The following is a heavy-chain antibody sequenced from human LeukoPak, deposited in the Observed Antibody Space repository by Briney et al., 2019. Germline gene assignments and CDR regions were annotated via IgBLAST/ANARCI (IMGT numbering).Heavy chain of an antibody. CDR2: IFYSGST. CDR1: SGSISTSNYY. V-gene: IGHV4-39*07. J-gene: IGHJ3*02. D-gene: IGHD3-22*01. Sequence: PSETLSLTCTVSSGSISTSNYYWGWVRQPPGKALEWIGNIFYSGSTYYSPSLKSRVTISVNTTKNQFSLKLSSVTAADTAVYYCARVYYYDSSGPPSLMWCAFDIWGQGTMVTVSS. CDR3: ARVYYYDSSGPPSLMWCAFDI.